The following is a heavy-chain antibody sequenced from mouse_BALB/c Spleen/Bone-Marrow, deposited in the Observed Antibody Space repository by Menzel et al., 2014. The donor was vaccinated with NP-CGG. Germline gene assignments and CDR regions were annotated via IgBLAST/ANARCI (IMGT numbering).Heavy chain of an antibody. J-gene: IGHJ2*01. CDR1: GFNIKDTY. CDR3: ASLTGTFDY. Sequence: EVQLQQSGTDLVKPGASVKLSCTASGFNIKDTYMHWVKQRPEQGLDWIGRIDPASGNIQYDPKFQGRAAITADTSSNTAYLQLSSLTSEDTGVYYCASLTGTFDYWGQGTPLTVSS. D-gene: IGHD4-1*01. V-gene: IGHV14-3*02. CDR2: IDPASGNI.